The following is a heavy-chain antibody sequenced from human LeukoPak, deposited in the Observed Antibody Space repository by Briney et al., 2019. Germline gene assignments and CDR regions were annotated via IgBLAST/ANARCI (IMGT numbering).Heavy chain of an antibody. D-gene: IGHD3-22*01. V-gene: IGHV3-48*01. J-gene: IGHJ3*02. CDR3: ARVYTQDYYDSSGYYLEPDAFDI. CDR2: ISSGSSTI. CDR1: GFTFNSYS. Sequence: GGSLRLSCAASGFTFNSYSMNWVRQAPGKGLEWVSYISSGSSTIYYADSVKGRFTISRDNSKNTLYLQMNSLRAEDTAVYYCARVYTQDYYDSSGYYLEPDAFDIWGQGTMVTVSS.